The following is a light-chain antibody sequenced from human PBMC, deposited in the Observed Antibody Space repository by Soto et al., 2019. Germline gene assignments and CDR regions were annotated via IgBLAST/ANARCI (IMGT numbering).Light chain of an antibody. V-gene: IGKV1-5*01. J-gene: IGKJ2*01. CDR3: QHSSDFT. Sequence: DIPMTQSPSTLAASVGDTVTMTCRSSSKWLAWYQKKPGKAPKLLIYDVSNLERGVPPRFSGSTSGAESTHTITGLQPDDLGTYYCQHSSDFTFGQGTKVEIK. CDR1: SSSKW. CDR2: DVS.